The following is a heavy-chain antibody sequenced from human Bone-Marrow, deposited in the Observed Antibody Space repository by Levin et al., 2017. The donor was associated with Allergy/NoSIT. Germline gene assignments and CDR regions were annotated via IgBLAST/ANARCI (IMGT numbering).Heavy chain of an antibody. D-gene: IGHD6-19*01. CDR3: GRGLIGVAGGFDY. CDR2: ISNDGNNK. J-gene: IGHJ4*02. CDR1: EFSFSSYN. Sequence: GGSLRLSCTASEFSFSSYNMHWVRLTPGKRLEWLTVISNDGNNKYLTDSVEGRFTVSRDNSKNTVFLRMNRLRPEDTALYYCGRGLIGVAGGFDYWGQGVRVTVSS. V-gene: IGHV3-30-3*01.